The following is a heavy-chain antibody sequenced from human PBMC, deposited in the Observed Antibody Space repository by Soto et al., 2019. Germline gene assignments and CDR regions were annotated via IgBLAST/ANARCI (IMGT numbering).Heavy chain of an antibody. CDR3: TTEDWET. J-gene: IGHJ5*02. CDR2: ISGGGDAT. V-gene: IGHV3-23*01. Sequence: GESLKIYCVGSGFPLGSHAIYWVRQAPVKGLEWVSAISGGGDATFYADSVKGRFTVSRDNSKNKIFLQLNSLRAEDTGLYYCTTEDWETWGQGTPLTVSS. D-gene: IGHD3-9*01. CDR1: GFPLGSHA.